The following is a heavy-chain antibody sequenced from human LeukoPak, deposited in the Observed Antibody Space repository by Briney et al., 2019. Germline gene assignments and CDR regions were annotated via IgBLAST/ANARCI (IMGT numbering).Heavy chain of an antibody. CDR1: GYTFTSYD. D-gene: IGHD2-2*02. Sequence: GASVKVSCKASGYTFTSYDINWVRQAPGQGLEWMGWMNPNSGNTGYAQKFQGRVTMTRNTSISTAYMELSSLRSEDTAVYYCAREGYCSSTSCYRSGGWFDPWGQGTLVTVSS. V-gene: IGHV1-8*01. CDR3: AREGYCSSTSCYRSGGWFDP. J-gene: IGHJ5*02. CDR2: MNPNSGNT.